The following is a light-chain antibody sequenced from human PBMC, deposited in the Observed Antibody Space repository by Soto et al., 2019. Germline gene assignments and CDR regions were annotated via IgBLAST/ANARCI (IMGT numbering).Light chain of an antibody. CDR1: QAISSS. J-gene: IGKJ4*01. CDR2: AAS. Sequence: DIQLTQSPSFLSASVGDKVTIACRASQAISSSLAWYQQNPGKAPKLLIYAASTLQSGVPSRFSGSGSGTEFTLTISSLQPEDFATYYCQQLNSYPLTFGGGAKVESK. V-gene: IGKV1-9*01. CDR3: QQLNSYPLT.